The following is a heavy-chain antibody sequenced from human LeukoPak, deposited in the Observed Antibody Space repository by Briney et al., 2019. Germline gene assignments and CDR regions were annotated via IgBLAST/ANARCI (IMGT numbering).Heavy chain of an antibody. CDR3: ARGFYDYVWGSYREFDY. V-gene: IGHV4-30-4*01. D-gene: IGHD3-16*01. Sequence: SQTLSLTCTVSGGSISSGDYYWSWIRQPPGKGLEWIGYIYYSGSTYYNPSLKSRVTISVDTSKNQFSLKLSSVTAADTAVYYCARGFYDYVWGSYREFDYWAREPWSPSPQ. CDR2: IYYSGST. J-gene: IGHJ4*02. CDR1: GGSISSGDYY.